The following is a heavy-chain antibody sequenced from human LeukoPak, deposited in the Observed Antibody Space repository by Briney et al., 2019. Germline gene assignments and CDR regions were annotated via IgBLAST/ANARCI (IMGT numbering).Heavy chain of an antibody. V-gene: IGHV3-30*02. CDR1: GFTFSSYG. CDR2: IRYDGSNK. J-gene: IGHJ4*02. D-gene: IGHD6-13*01. CDR3: AKEPTSSSWWFDGDY. Sequence: PGGSLRLSCAASGFTFSSYGMHWVRQAPGKGLEWVAFIRYDGSNKYYADSVKGRFTISRDNSKNTLYLQMNSLRAEDTAVYYCAKEPTSSSWWFDGDYWGQGTLVTVSS.